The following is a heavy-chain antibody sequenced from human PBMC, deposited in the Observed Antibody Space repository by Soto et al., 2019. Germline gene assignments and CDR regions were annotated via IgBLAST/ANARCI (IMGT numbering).Heavy chain of an antibody. D-gene: IGHD6-13*01. CDR3: ARTSAGIGIYSLYYYGMDV. V-gene: IGHV4-30-4*01. CDR1: GGSISSGDYY. Sequence: SETLSLTCTVSGGSISSGDYYWSWIRQPPGKGLEWIGYIYYSGSTYYNPSLKSRVTISVDTSKNQFSLKLSSVTAADTAVYYCARTSAGIGIYSLYYYGMDVGAQGTRVTVSS. J-gene: IGHJ6*02. CDR2: IYYSGST.